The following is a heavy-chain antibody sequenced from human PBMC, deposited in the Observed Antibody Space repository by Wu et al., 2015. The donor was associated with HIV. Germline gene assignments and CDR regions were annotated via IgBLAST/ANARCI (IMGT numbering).Heavy chain of an antibody. CDR2: ISVYSGNP. Sequence: QVQLVQSGAEVKKPGSSVKVSCKASAYIFTSHGISWVRQAPGQGLEWMGWISVYSGNPSYAQKLQGRVTMTTDTSTNTAYMDLRSLRSDDTAVYYCAREAYCSSTSCYSHFDYWGQGTLVTVSS. V-gene: IGHV1-18*01. CDR3: AREAYCSSTSCYSHFDY. CDR1: AYIFTSHG. D-gene: IGHD2-2*01. J-gene: IGHJ4*02.